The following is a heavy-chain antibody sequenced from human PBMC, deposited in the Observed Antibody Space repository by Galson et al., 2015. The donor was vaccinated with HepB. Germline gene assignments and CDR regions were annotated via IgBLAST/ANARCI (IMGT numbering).Heavy chain of an antibody. V-gene: IGHV3-15*01. D-gene: IGHD3-16*02. J-gene: IGHJ4*02. CDR1: GFTFSNAW. CDR2: IKSKTDGGTT. Sequence: SLRLSCAASGFTFSNAWMSWVRQAPGKGLEWVGRIKSKTDGGTTDYAAPVKGRFTISRDDSKNTLYLQMNSLKTEDTAVYYCTTVSTGLHLGELSRPLDYWGQGTLVTVSS. CDR3: TTVSTGLHLGELSRPLDY.